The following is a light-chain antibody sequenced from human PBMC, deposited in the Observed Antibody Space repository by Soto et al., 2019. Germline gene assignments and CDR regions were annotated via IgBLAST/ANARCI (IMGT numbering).Light chain of an antibody. CDR1: QSVGSSY. CDR3: QHYGRTPFT. Sequence: EIVLTQSPGTLSLSPGERATLSCGASQSVGSSYLAWYQQKPGQAPRLLIYDASIGATGIPDRFSGSGSGTDFTLTISRLEPEDFAVYYCQHYGRTPFTFGQGTRLEIK. CDR2: DAS. V-gene: IGKV3-20*01. J-gene: IGKJ5*01.